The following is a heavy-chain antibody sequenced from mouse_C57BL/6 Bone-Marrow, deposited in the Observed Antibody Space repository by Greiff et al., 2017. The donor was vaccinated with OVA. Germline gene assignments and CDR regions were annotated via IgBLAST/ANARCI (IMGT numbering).Heavy chain of an antibody. Sequence: QVQLKQPGAELVKPGASVKLSCKASGYTFTSYWMHWVKQRPGQGLEWIGMIHPNSGSTNYNEKFKSKATLTVDKSSSTAYMQLSSLTSEDSAVYYCARMGLTGYFDYWGQGTTLTVSS. J-gene: IGHJ2*01. CDR1: GYTFTSYW. V-gene: IGHV1-64*01. CDR3: ARMGLTGYFDY. CDR2: IHPNSGST. D-gene: IGHD4-1*01.